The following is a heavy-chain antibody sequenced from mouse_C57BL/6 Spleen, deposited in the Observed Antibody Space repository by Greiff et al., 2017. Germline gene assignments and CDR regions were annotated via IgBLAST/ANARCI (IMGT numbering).Heavy chain of an antibody. Sequence: QVQLQQSGAELVRPGTSVKMSCKASGYTFTNYWIGWAKQRPGHGLEWIGDIYPGGGYTNYNGKFKGKATLTADKSSSTAYMQLSSLTSEDSAVYFCANYYGSSYGFAYWGQGTLVTVSA. J-gene: IGHJ3*01. CDR2: IYPGGGYT. D-gene: IGHD1-1*01. CDR1: GYTFTNYW. CDR3: ANYYGSSYGFAY. V-gene: IGHV1-63*01.